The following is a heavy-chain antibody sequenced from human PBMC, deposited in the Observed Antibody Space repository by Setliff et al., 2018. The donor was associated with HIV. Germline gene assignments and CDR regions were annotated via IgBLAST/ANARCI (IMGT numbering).Heavy chain of an antibody. CDR2: IDPSDSYI. CDR1: GKSLSNYW. J-gene: IGHJ6*03. D-gene: IGHD6-13*01. CDR3: ARHGEAGDYMDV. V-gene: IGHV5-10-1*04. Sequence: GESLKISCKGSGKSLSNYWINWVRQMPGKGLEWMGRIDPSDSYINYGPSFEGQVTISADSSIATAYLQWSSLKASDTAIYYCARHGEAGDYMDVWGQGTTVTVSS.